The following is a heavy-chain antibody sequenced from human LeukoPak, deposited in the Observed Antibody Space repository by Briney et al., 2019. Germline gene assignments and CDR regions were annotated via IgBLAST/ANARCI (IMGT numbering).Heavy chain of an antibody. V-gene: IGHV3-23*01. CDR2: TSGTTGDT. D-gene: IGHD3-22*01. CDR3: ATKTPGNYPYDY. CDR1: GLTFSTSP. J-gene: IGHJ4*02. Sequence: GGSLRLSCAASGLTFSTSPMNWVRQAPGKGLEWVSTSGTTGDTYYADSVKGRFTISRDNSKNTQYLQMTSLRAEDTALYYCATKTPGNYPYDYWGQGTLVIVSP.